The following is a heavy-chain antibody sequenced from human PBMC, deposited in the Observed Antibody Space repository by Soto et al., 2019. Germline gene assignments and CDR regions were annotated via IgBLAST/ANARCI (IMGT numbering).Heavy chain of an antibody. Sequence: QVQLVQSGAEVKKPGASVKVSCKAYGYTFTNYAFSWVRQAPGQGLEWMGWISAYNGNTNYPQKLQGRVTMTTDTSTSTAYMELRSLRSDDMAVYYCARDLAAAGPFDYWGQGTLVTVSS. CDR1: GYTFTNYA. CDR2: ISAYNGNT. CDR3: ARDLAAAGPFDY. V-gene: IGHV1-18*03. D-gene: IGHD6-13*01. J-gene: IGHJ4*02.